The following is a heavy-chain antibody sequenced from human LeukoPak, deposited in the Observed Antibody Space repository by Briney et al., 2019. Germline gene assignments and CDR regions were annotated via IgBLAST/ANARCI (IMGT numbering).Heavy chain of an antibody. J-gene: IGHJ4*02. CDR3: AADSSGYSFDH. Sequence: GGSLRLSCAASGFTFSNYAMNWVRQAPGKGLEWVSVISGSGGSTYYADSVKGRFTISRDNSKNTPYLQMNSLRVEDTAVYYCAADSSGYSFDHWGQGTLVTVSS. D-gene: IGHD3-22*01. CDR1: GFTFSNYA. V-gene: IGHV3-23*01. CDR2: ISGSGGST.